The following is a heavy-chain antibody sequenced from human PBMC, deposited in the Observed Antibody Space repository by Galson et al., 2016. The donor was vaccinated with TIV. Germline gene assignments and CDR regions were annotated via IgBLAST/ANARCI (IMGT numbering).Heavy chain of an antibody. CDR1: GFTFGSYD. V-gene: IGHV3-30-3*01. Sequence: LRLSCAASGFTFGSYDMHWVRQAPGKALEWVALMSYDRDTNYADSVKGRVTVSRDNSKNTLYLQMNSLRLDDTAVYYCARGYETYALDLWGPGTMVAVSS. D-gene: IGHD1-1*01. CDR3: ARGYETYALDL. CDR2: MSYDRDTN. J-gene: IGHJ3*01.